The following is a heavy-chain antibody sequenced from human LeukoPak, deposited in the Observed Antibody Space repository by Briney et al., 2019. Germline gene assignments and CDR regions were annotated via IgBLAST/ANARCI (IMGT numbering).Heavy chain of an antibody. D-gene: IGHD2-15*01. CDR2: IYHSGST. J-gene: IGHJ5*02. CDR3: ARVALGYFDP. CDR1: GYSISSGYY. V-gene: IGHV4-38-2*01. Sequence: PSETLSLTCALSGYSISSGYYWGWIRQPPGKGLEWIGSIYHSGSTYYNPSLKSRVTISVDTSKNQFSLKLSSVTAADTAVYYCARVALGYFDPWGQGTLVTVSS.